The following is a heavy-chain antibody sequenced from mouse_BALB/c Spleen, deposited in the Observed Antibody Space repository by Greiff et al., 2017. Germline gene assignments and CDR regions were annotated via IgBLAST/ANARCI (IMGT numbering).Heavy chain of an antibody. D-gene: IGHD2-4*01. Sequence: VQLQESGPGLVAPSQSLSITCTVSGFSLTSYGVHWVRQPPGKGLEWLGVIWAGGSTNYNSALMSRLSISKDNSKSQVFLKMNSLQTDDTAMYYCARDEDYDVEYYFDYWGQGTTLTVSS. V-gene: IGHV2-9*02. CDR2: IWAGGST. CDR3: ARDEDYDVEYYFDY. CDR1: GFSLTSYG. J-gene: IGHJ2*01.